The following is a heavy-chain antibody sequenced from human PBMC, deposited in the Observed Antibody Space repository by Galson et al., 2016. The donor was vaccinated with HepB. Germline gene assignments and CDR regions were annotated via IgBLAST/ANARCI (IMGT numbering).Heavy chain of an antibody. CDR3: ATSRGYSNYDYYYYGMDV. J-gene: IGHJ6*02. D-gene: IGHD4-11*01. CDR2: INAGNGNT. V-gene: IGHV1-3*01. CDR1: GYTFTSYA. Sequence: CKASGYTFTSYAMHWVRQAPGQRLEWMGWINAGNGNTKYSQKFQGRVTITRDTSASTAYMELSSLRSEDTAVYYCATSRGYSNYDYYYYGMDVWGQGTLVTVSS.